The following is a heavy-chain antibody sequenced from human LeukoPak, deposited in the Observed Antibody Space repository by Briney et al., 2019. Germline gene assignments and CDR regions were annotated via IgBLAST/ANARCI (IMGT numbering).Heavy chain of an antibody. CDR2: INPNSGGT. Sequence: ASVKVSCKASGYTFTGYYMHWVRQAPGQGLEWMGWINPNSGGTNYAQKFQGRVTMTRDTSITTAYVEMSSLRSDDTATYFCARSLRGVLTGFSHYFDSWGQGTLVTVSS. CDR3: ARSLRGVLTGFSHYFDS. D-gene: IGHD3-9*01. V-gene: IGHV1-2*02. J-gene: IGHJ4*02. CDR1: GYTFTGYY.